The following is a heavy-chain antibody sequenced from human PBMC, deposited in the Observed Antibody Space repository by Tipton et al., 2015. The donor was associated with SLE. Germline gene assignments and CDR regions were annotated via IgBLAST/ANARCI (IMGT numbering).Heavy chain of an antibody. V-gene: IGHV1-2*06. D-gene: IGHD6-13*01. J-gene: IGHJ4*02. CDR1: GYTFTGYY. CDR3: ARALSSSSWAHFDY. CDR2: INPNSGGT. Sequence: QLVQSGAEVKKPGASVKVSCKASGYTFTGYYMHWVRQAPGQGLEWMGRINPNSGGTNYAQKFQGRVTMTRDTSISTAYMELSRLRSDDTAVYYCARALSSSSWAHFDYWGQGTLVTVSS.